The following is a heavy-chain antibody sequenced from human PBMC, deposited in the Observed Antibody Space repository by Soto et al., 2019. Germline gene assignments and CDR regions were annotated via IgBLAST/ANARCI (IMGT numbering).Heavy chain of an antibody. J-gene: IGHJ6*02. CDR1: GYTFTSYD. D-gene: IGHD3-9*01. CDR2: MNPNSGNT. V-gene: IGHV1-8*01. Sequence: ASVKVSCKSSGYTFTSYDINWVRQATGQGLEWMGWMNPNSGNTGYAQKFQGRVTMTRNTSISTAYMELSSLRSEDTAVYYCASGPYFDWSRGGMDVWGQGTTVTVSS. CDR3: ASGPYFDWSRGGMDV.